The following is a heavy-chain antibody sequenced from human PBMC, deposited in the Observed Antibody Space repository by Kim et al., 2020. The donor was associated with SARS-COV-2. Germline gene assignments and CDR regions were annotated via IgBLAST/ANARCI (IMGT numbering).Heavy chain of an antibody. V-gene: IGHV4-59*13. CDR1: GASIRSDY. D-gene: IGHD3-16*01. CDR3: AKYYVGVDS. J-gene: IGHJ5*01. CDR2: IYYTGSA. Sequence: SETLSLTCTVSGASIRSDYWSWIRQPPGKGLEWIGYIYYTGSANYNPSLKSRVTMSVDMSKNQFSLKLSSVTAADTAVYYCAKYYVGVDSWGHGTLVTVS.